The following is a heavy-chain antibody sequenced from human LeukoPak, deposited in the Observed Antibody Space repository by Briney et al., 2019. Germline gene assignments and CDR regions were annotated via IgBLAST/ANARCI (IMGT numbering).Heavy chain of an antibody. V-gene: IGHV3-30*02. D-gene: IGHD3-22*01. CDR2: IRYDGSNK. Sequence: PGGSLRLSCAASGFTFSSYGMHWVRQAPGKGLEWVAFIRYDGSNKYYADSVKGRFTISRDNAKNTLYLQMNSLRAEDTAVYYCAKAHPTYYYDSSEYYFDYWGQGILVTVSS. CDR1: GFTFSSYG. CDR3: AKAHPTYYYDSSEYYFDY. J-gene: IGHJ4*02.